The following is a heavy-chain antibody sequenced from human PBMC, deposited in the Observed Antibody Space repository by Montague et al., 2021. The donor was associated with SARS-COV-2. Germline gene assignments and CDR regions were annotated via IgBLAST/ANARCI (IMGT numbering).Heavy chain of an antibody. J-gene: IGHJ3*02. CDR2: MSGSGDRT. Sequence: SLRLSCAASGLTFSSYAMNWVRQAPGRGLEWVSAMSGSGDRTYYADSVKGRFTISRDNSKNTLSLQMNSLRAEDTAVYYCAKAGWYNWNPYDTFDIWGQGTMVTVSS. V-gene: IGHV3-23*01. CDR3: AKAGWYNWNPYDTFDI. CDR1: GLTFSSYA. D-gene: IGHD1-20*01.